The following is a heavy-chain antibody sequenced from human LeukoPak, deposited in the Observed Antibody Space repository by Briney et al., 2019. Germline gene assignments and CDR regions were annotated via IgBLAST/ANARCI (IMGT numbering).Heavy chain of an antibody. J-gene: IGHJ4*02. Sequence: SVKVSCKASGGTFSSYAISWVRQAPGQGLEWMGGIIPIFGTANYAQKFQGRVTITADESTSTAYMELSSLRSEDTAVNYCARDLGGIAASYFDYWGQGTLVTVSS. CDR1: GGTFSSYA. CDR3: ARDLGGIAASYFDY. D-gene: IGHD6-13*01. CDR2: IIPIFGTA. V-gene: IGHV1-69*01.